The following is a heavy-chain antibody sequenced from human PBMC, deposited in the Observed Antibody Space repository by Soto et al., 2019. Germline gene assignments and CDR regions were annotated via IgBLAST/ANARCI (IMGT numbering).Heavy chain of an antibody. Sequence: PGGSLRLSCVASGFIFGSYVMSWVRQTPGKGLEWVSAISGSDGTTYYADSVKGRFTISRDNSKNTLYLQMNSLRAEDTAIYYCARGITSLVRDYWGQGTLVTVSS. J-gene: IGHJ4*02. CDR3: ARGITSLVRDY. CDR2: ISGSDGTT. V-gene: IGHV3-23*01. CDR1: GFIFGSYV. D-gene: IGHD3-10*01.